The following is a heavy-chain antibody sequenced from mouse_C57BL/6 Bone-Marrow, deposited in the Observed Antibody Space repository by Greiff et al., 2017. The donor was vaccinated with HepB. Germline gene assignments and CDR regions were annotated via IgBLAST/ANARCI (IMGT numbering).Heavy chain of an antibody. V-gene: IGHV5-16*01. CDR2: INYDGSST. Sequence: EVKLVESEGGLVQPGSSMKLSCTASGFTFSDYYMAWVRQVPEKGLEWVANINYDGSSTYYLDSLKSRFIISRDNAKNILYLQMSSLKSEDTATYYCARDPMVTTDYWGQGTTLTVSS. CDR3: ARDPMVTTDY. J-gene: IGHJ2*01. D-gene: IGHD2-2*01. CDR1: GFTFSDYY.